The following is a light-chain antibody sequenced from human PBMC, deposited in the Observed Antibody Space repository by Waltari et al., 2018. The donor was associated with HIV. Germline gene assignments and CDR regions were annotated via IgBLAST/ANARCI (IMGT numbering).Light chain of an antibody. CDR1: SSDVGGYNL. J-gene: IGLJ2*01. CDR3: CAYAGSTTYVI. CDR2: EVS. V-gene: IGLV2-23*02. Sequence: QSALPQPASVSGSPGQSLPISCTGTSSDVGGYNLVSLYQQHPGKAPKLMIYEVSKRPSGVSNRFSGSKSGNTASLTISGLQAEDEADYYCCAYAGSTTYVIFGGGTKLTVL.